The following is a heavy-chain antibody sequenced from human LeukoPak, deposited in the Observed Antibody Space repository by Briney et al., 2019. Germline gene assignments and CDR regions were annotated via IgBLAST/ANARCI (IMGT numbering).Heavy chain of an antibody. D-gene: IGHD1-1*01. V-gene: IGHV1-18*01. CDR3: ARQQLEWATIRNVGYYQYYYMDV. CDR1: GYSFTSYG. Sequence: ASVKVSCKASGYSFTSYGISWVRQAPGQGLEWMGWISAYNGATDHAHKFQGRVTMTTDTPTTTAYMELRSLRSDDTAVYYCARQQLEWATIRNVGYYQYYYMDVWGKGTPVTVSS. CDR2: ISAYNGAT. J-gene: IGHJ6*03.